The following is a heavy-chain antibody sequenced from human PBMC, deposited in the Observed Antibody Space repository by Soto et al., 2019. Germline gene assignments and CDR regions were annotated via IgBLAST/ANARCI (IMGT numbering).Heavy chain of an antibody. V-gene: IGHV1-69*01. Sequence: QVQLVQSGAEVKKPGSSVKVSCKASGGTFSSYAISWVRQAPGQGLEWMGGIIPTSGTANYAQKFQGRVTITEDESTSTAYMEVSSLRSEDTLVYYCARVRVRGVIIGKHHYYGMDVWGHGTTVTVSS. CDR1: GGTFSSYA. CDR2: IIPTSGTA. D-gene: IGHD3-10*01. CDR3: ARVRVRGVIIGKHHYYGMDV. J-gene: IGHJ6*02.